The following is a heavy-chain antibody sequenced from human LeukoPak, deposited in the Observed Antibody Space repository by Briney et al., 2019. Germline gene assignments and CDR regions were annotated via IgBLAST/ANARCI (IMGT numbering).Heavy chain of an antibody. CDR2: ISAYNGNT. V-gene: IGHV1-18*01. CDR1: GYTFTSYG. CDR3: ARVGEAPSIAARPDFGDY. J-gene: IGHJ4*02. Sequence: ASVKVSCKASGYTFTSYGISWVRQAPGQGLEWMGWISAYNGNTNYAQKLQGRVTMTTDTSTSTAYMELRSLRSDDTAVYYCARVGEAPSIAARPDFGDYWGQGTLVTVSS. D-gene: IGHD6-6*01.